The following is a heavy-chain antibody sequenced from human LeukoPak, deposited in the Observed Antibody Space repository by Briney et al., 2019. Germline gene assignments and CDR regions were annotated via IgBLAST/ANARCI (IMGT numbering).Heavy chain of an antibody. CDR1: GGSISSGGYY. D-gene: IGHD6-13*01. CDR2: IYYSGST. Sequence: SETLSLTCTVSGGSISSGGYYWSWIRQHPGKGLEWIGYIYYSGSTYYNPSLKSRVTISVDTSKNQFSLKLSSVTAADTAVYYCARDRYSSSWDAFDIWGQGTMVTVSS. V-gene: IGHV4-31*03. CDR3: ARDRYSSSWDAFDI. J-gene: IGHJ3*02.